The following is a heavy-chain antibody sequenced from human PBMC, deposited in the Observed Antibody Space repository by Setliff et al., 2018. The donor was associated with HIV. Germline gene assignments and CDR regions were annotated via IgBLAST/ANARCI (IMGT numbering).Heavy chain of an antibody. Sequence: PSETLSLTCAVSGASISSGNWWSWVRQSPGKGLEWIGEIFHTGSTNYNPSLKSRVTISVDTSKNHFSLNVSSLTAADTALYFCARLMPNWDYFDYWGQGTRVTVSS. D-gene: IGHD2-2*01. CDR1: GASISSGNW. J-gene: IGHJ4*02. CDR2: IFHTGST. CDR3: ARLMPNWDYFDY. V-gene: IGHV4-4*02.